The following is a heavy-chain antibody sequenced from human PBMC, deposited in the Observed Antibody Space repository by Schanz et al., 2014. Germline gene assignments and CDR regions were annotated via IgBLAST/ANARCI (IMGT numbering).Heavy chain of an antibody. CDR1: GFTFSQYG. J-gene: IGHJ4*02. V-gene: IGHV3-30*18. CDR2: ISYDGTNE. Sequence: QVFLAESGGGVVQPGRSLRLSCAASGFTFSQYGMHWVRQAPGKGLEWVAVISYDGTNEYYAESVKGRFTISRDNAKNTFYLHMNSLRNESTAVYFCAKDRGDGYSNGIFQYWGLGTLVNVSS. CDR3: AKDRGDGYSNGIFQY. D-gene: IGHD5-18*01.